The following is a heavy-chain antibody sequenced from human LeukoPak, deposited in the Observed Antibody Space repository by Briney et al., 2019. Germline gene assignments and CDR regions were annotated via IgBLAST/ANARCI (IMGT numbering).Heavy chain of an antibody. CDR1: GGSISSYY. CDR3: ARQKGRLGYCSSTSCYTGFDY. V-gene: IGHV4-59*01. J-gene: IGHJ4*02. CDR2: FYYSGST. D-gene: IGHD2-2*02. Sequence: PSETLSLTCSVSGGSISSYYWSWIRQPPGKGLEWIGYFYYSGSTNYNPSLKSRVTISVDTSKNQFSLKLSSVTAADTAVYYCARQKGRLGYCSSTSCYTGFDYWGQGTLVTVSS.